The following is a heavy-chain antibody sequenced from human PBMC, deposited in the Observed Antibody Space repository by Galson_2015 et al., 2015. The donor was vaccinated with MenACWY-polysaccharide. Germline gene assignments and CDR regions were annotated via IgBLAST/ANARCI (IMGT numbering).Heavy chain of an antibody. Sequence: MRLPSAAAGFTLSTCWFCWVRQPPGQGLGWLGIVREVGSDKYYADSVNGRFTNSRDNAKNSLYLHMNSLIVEDEAVYYCGRDKGWLQIVCWGQGTLVTVSS. D-gene: IGHD5-24*01. V-gene: IGHV3-7*01. CDR2: VREVGSDK. CDR3: GRDKGWLQIVC. CDR1: GFTLSTCW. J-gene: IGHJ4*02.